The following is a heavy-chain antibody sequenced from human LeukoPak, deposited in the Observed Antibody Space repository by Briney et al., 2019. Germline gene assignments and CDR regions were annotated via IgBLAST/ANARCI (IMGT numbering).Heavy chain of an antibody. CDR2: INTHNGDT. CDR1: GYTFASFG. Sequence: ASVKVSCKASGYTFASFGITWVRQAPGQGLEWMGWINTHNGDTNYAQKLQGRVTMTTDTSTSTAYMELRSLRSDDTAVYYCARDGYRLSGYFYYMDVWGKGDHGHRLL. V-gene: IGHV1-18*01. CDR3: ARDGYRLSGYFYYMDV. D-gene: IGHD2-2*03. J-gene: IGHJ6*03.